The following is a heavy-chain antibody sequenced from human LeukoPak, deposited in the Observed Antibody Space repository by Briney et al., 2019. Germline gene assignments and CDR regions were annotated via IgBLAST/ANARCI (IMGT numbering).Heavy chain of an antibody. Sequence: GGSLRLSCAASGFTFSTYNMNWVRQAPGKGLEWVSSSGSSSYIYYADSVKGRFSISRDNAKNSLYLQMNSLRAEDTAVYYCARGYYYDSSGYSTPSFDYWGQGTLVTVSS. CDR1: GFTFSTYN. CDR2: SGSSSYI. V-gene: IGHV3-21*04. J-gene: IGHJ4*02. CDR3: ARGYYYDSSGYSTPSFDY. D-gene: IGHD3-22*01.